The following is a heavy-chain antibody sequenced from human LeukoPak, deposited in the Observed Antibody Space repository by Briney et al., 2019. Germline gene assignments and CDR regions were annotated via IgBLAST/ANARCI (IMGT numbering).Heavy chain of an antibody. Sequence: PGGSVTLSCAASGFPFEDYGMLGLRHAPGKGGEWFADLTWCGDSTGYADSVKGRFTISRDNAKNSQYLQMNSLRAEDTALYHCARRRRGGSGSYEGYYFDYWGQGTLVTVSS. J-gene: IGHJ4*02. V-gene: IGHV3-20*01. CDR3: ARRRRGGSGSYEGYYFDY. CDR2: LTWCGDST. CDR1: GFPFEDYG. D-gene: IGHD3-10*01.